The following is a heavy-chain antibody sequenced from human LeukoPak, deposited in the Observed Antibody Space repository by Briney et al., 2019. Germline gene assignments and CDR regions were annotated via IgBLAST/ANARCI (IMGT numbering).Heavy chain of an antibody. D-gene: IGHD6-19*01. V-gene: IGHV3-23*01. CDR1: GFTFSGYA. Sequence: GGSLRLSCAASGFTFSGYAMSWVRQAPGESPEWISALGSGGRGSHYADSVKGRFTISRDDSKNTLYLQMNSLRAEDTAVYFCARPGLAVAGTRWFDPWGQGTLVTVSS. CDR3: ARPGLAVAGTRWFDP. J-gene: IGHJ5*02. CDR2: LGSGGRGS.